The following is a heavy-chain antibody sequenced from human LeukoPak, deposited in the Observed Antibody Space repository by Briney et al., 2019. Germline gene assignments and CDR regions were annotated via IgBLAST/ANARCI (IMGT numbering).Heavy chain of an antibody. D-gene: IGHD1-26*01. CDR1: GFTVSSNY. J-gene: IGHJ4*02. CDR2: IYGGGST. V-gene: IGHV3-53*01. CDR3: ANVDTVGATGGDY. Sequence: GGSLRLSCAASGFTVSSNYMSWVRQAPGKGLEWVSVIYGGGSTYYADSVKGRSTISRDNSKNTLYLQMNSLRAEDTAVYYCANVDTVGATGGDYWGQGTLVTVSS.